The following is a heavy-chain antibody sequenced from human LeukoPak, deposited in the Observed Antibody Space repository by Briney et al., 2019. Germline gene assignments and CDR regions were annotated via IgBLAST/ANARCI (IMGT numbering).Heavy chain of an antibody. CDR1: GFTFSSYW. J-gene: IGHJ4*02. CDR3: ARSLPYGTTWYGRSDF. V-gene: IGHV3-7*03. D-gene: IGHD6-13*01. CDR2: INHNGNVN. Sequence: GGSLRLSCAASGFTFSSYWMNWARQAPGKGLEWVASINHNGNVNYYVDSVKGRFTISRDNAMNSLYLQMNSLRAEDTAIYYCARSLPYGTTWYGRSDFWGQGTLVTVSS.